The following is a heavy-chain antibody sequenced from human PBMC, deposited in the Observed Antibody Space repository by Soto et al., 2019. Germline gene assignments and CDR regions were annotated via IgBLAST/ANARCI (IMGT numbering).Heavy chain of an antibody. D-gene: IGHD5-18*01. Sequence: PXATLSLTCTFSGGCISSYDLSWIRQPPGKGLEWIGYIYYSGSTNYNPSLKSRVTISVDTSKNQFSLKLSSVTAADTAVYYCARLGVQWLQLWVDYYFDYWGQGTLVTVSS. CDR2: IYYSGST. V-gene: IGHV4-59*01. CDR3: ARLGVQWLQLWVDYYFDY. J-gene: IGHJ4*02. CDR1: GGCISSYD.